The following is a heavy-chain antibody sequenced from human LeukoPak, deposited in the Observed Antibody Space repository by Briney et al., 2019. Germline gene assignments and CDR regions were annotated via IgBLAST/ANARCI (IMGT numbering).Heavy chain of an antibody. Sequence: SVKVSCKASGGSFSSYAISWVRQAPGQGLEWMGRIIPIFGIANYAQKFQGRVTITADKSTSTAYMELSSLRSEDTAVYYCARSRGIAAAGTSAGTNDYWGQATLVTVSS. J-gene: IGHJ4*02. CDR2: IIPIFGIA. CDR1: GGSFSSYA. V-gene: IGHV1-69*04. CDR3: ARSRGIAAAGTSAGTNDY. D-gene: IGHD6-13*01.